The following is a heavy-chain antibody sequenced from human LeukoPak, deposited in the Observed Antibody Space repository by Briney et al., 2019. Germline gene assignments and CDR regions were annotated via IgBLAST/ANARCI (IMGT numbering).Heavy chain of an antibody. Sequence: ASVKVSCKASGYTFTGYYMHWVRQAPGQGLERMGWINPNSGGTNYAQKFQGRVTMTRDTSISTAYMELSRLRSDDTAVYYCARHGDQLQYYYYYYMDVWGKGTTVTVSS. D-gene: IGHD2-2*01. CDR3: ARHGDQLQYYYYYYMDV. CDR1: GYTFTGYY. J-gene: IGHJ6*03. CDR2: INPNSGGT. V-gene: IGHV1-2*02.